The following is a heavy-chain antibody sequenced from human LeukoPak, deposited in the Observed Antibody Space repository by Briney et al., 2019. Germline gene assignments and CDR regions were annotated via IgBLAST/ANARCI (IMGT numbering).Heavy chain of an antibody. CDR3: ARENYYDSSGYYPDGMDV. CDR1: GYTFTSYG. D-gene: IGHD3-22*01. CDR2: ISAYNGNT. Sequence: ASVKVSCKASGYTFTSYGISWVRQAPGQGLEWMGWISAYNGNTNYAQKLQGRVAMTTDTSTSTAYMELRSLRSDDTAVYYCARENYYDSSGYYPDGMDVWGQGTTVTVSS. J-gene: IGHJ6*02. V-gene: IGHV1-18*01.